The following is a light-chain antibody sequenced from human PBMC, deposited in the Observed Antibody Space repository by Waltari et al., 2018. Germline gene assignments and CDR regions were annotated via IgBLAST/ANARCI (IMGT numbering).Light chain of an antibody. V-gene: IGKV3-11*01. Sequence: IVLTQSPATLSLSPGDRATLSFRASQGISSFLAWYQQKPGQAPRLLVYDASNRATGIPARFSGSGSGADFTLTISSLELEDFAVYYCQQRTNWPSFGGGTRVELK. CDR1: QGISSF. CDR3: QQRTNWPS. CDR2: DAS. J-gene: IGKJ4*01.